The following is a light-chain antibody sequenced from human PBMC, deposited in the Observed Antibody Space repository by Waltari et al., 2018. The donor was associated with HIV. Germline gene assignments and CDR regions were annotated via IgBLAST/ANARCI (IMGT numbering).Light chain of an antibody. V-gene: IGLV2-14*03. J-gene: IGLJ1*01. Sequence: QSALTQPASVSGSPGQSITLSCSGTSSDVGNFDSVSWYQQHPGKAPRLMIYDVTNRPSGVSFRFSGSKSDNTASLIISGLQAEDEADYYCSAYTTDNTLVFGTGTRVTVL. CDR1: SSDVGNFDS. CDR2: DVT. CDR3: SAYTTDNTLV.